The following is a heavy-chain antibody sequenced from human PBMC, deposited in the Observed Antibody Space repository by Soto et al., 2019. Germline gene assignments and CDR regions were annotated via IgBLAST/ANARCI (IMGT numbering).Heavy chain of an antibody. D-gene: IGHD3-10*01. CDR1: GGSISSYY. Sequence: PSETLSLTCTVSGGSISSYYWSWIRQPPGKGLEWIGYIYYSGSTNYNPSLKSRVTISVDTSKNQFSLKLSSVTAAETAVYYCERYGSYDAFDIWGQRKMVPVPS. V-gene: IGHV4-59*08. J-gene: IGHJ3*02. CDR3: ERYGSYDAFDI. CDR2: IYYSGST.